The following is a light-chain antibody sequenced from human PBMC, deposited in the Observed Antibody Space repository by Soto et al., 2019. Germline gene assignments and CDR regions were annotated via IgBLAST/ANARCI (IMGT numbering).Light chain of an antibody. CDR1: QDISNY. CDR2: DAS. V-gene: IGKV1-33*01. CDR3: QQYDNLLT. J-gene: IGKJ4*01. Sequence: DIQMTQSPSSLSASVGDRVTITCQASQDISNYLNWYQQKPGKAPKLLISDASNLKTGVPSRFSGSGYGTDFIIIIRSLKPEDIATYYCQQYDNLLTFGGGTKVDIK.